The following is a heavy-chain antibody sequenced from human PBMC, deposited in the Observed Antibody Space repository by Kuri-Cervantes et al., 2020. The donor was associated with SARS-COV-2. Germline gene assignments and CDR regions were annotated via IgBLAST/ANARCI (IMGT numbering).Heavy chain of an antibody. D-gene: IGHD6-19*01. CDR3: AKGAYSSGYNWFDP. J-gene: IGHJ5*02. V-gene: IGHV3-30*01. CDR2: ISYDGSNK. Sequence: GESLKISCAASGFTFSSYAMHWVRQAPGKGLEWVAVISYDGSNKYYADSVKGRFTISRDNSKNTLYLQMNSLRAEDTALYYCAKGAYSSGYNWFDPWGQGTLVTVSS. CDR1: GFTFSSYA.